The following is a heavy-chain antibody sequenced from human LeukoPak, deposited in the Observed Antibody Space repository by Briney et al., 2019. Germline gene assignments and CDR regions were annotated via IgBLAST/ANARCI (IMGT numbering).Heavy chain of an antibody. CDR3: ARGTTNYYYMDV. CDR2: IYTSGST. CDR1: GGSISSSSYY. D-gene: IGHD1-14*01. Sequence: SPSETLSLTCTVSGGSISSSSYYWGWIRQPPGKGLEWIGRIYTSGSTNYNPSLKSRVTMSVDTSKNQFSLKLSSVTAADTAVYYCARGTTNYYYMDVWGKGTTVTISS. J-gene: IGHJ6*03. V-gene: IGHV4-39*07.